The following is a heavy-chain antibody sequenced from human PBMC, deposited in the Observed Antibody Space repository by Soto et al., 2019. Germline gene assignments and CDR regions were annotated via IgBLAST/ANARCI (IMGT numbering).Heavy chain of an antibody. CDR3: AKTREMAPPYFDY. CDR2: ISGSSGST. D-gene: IGHD5-12*01. Sequence: GGSLRLSCTASGFTFSSYAMSWVRQAPGKGLEWVSAISGSSGSTYYADSVKGRFTISRDNPKNTLYLQMNSLRAEDTAVYYCAKTREMAPPYFDYWGQGTLVTVSS. J-gene: IGHJ4*02. V-gene: IGHV3-23*01. CDR1: GFTFSSYA.